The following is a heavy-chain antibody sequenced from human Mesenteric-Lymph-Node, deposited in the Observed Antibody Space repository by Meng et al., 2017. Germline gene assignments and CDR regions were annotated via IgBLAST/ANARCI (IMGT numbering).Heavy chain of an antibody. CDR2: ISAYNGNT. D-gene: IGHD6-13*01. J-gene: IGHJ4*02. V-gene: IGHV1-18*01. Sequence: VRLGQSGVEGKKPGAPVKVSCKASGYTFTSYGISWVRQAPGQGLEWMGWISAYNGNTNYAQKLQGRVTMTTDTSTSTAYMELRSLRSDDTAVYYCARTTIAAAGTNYFDYWGQGTLVTVSS. CDR1: GYTFTSYG. CDR3: ARTTIAAAGTNYFDY.